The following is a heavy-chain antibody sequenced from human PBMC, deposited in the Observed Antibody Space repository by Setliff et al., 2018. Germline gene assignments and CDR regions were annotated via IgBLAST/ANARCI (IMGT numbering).Heavy chain of an antibody. D-gene: IGHD6-19*01. CDR1: GGSISSYY. CDR3: ATKAVAGT. Sequence: LSLTCTVSGGSISSYYWSWIRQTPGKGLEWVAYISSSGSLIYYPDSVKGRFTISRDNAKKSVDLQMNSLRAEDTAVYYCATKAVAGTGGQGTLVTVSS. V-gene: IGHV3-11*01. J-gene: IGHJ4*02. CDR2: ISSSGSLI.